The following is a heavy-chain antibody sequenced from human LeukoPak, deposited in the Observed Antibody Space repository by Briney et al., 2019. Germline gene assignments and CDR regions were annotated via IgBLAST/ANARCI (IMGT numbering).Heavy chain of an antibody. CDR3: ARHLYYYDSSGYWDY. V-gene: IGHV4-39*01. Sequence: SETLSLTCTVSGGSISSSSYYWGWIRQPPGKGLEWIGTIYYSGNTYYNPSLKSRVTISVDTFKNQFSLKLSSVTAADTAVYYCARHLYYYDSSGYWDYWGQGTLVTVSS. CDR2: IYYSGNT. D-gene: IGHD3-22*01. J-gene: IGHJ4*02. CDR1: GGSISSSSYY.